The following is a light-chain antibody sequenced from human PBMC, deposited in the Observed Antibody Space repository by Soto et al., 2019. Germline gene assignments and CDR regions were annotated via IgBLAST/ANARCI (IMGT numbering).Light chain of an antibody. J-gene: IGKJ5*01. CDR3: QQSYSTPRT. V-gene: IGKV1-39*01. Sequence: SQMTQFSSPLSPAIIHTVTVTRRASQTISSWLAWYQQKPGKAPKLLIYAASSLQSGVPSRFSGSGSGTDFTLTISSLQPEDFATYYCQQSYSTPRTFGQGTLVEI. CDR2: AAS. CDR1: QTISSW.